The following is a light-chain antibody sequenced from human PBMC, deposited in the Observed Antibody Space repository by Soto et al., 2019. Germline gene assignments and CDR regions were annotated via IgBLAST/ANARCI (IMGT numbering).Light chain of an antibody. CDR1: QSVSSN. J-gene: IGKJ4*01. CDR3: QQYNKWPLT. Sequence: EIVMTQSPATLSVSPGERATLSCRASQSVSSNLAWYQQKPGQAPRLLIYHASTRATGIPARFSGSEFGTEFTLTISSLQSEDFAVYYCQQYNKWPLTFGGGTKVEIK. V-gene: IGKV3-15*01. CDR2: HAS.